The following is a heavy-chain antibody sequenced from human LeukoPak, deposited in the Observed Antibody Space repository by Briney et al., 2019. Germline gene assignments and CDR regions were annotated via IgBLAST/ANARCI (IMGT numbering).Heavy chain of an antibody. CDR1: GFNFNYYA. CDR2: IGGSGIRT. Sequence: GGSLKLSCAASGFNFNYYAMTWVRQAPGKGLEWVSGIGGSGIRTYYADSVRGRFTVSRDNSKNILTLHLSSLRVEDTALYYCAKDRFGHTDQRPLAVDSWGQGTLVIVSS. J-gene: IGHJ4*02. D-gene: IGHD3-10*01. CDR3: AKDRFGHTDQRPLAVDS. V-gene: IGHV3-23*01.